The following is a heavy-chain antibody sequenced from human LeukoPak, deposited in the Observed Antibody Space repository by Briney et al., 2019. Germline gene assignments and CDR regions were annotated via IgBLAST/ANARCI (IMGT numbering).Heavy chain of an antibody. CDR1: GGSISSYY. V-gene: IGHV4-59*01. CDR3: ARVSYGSGSYVDY. J-gene: IGHJ4*02. D-gene: IGHD3-10*01. Sequence: PSETLSLTCTVSGGSISSYYWSWNRQPPGKGLEWIGYIYYSGSTNYNPSLKSRVTISIDTSKNQFSLKLSSVTAADTAVYYCARVSYGSGSYVDYWGQGTLVTVSS. CDR2: IYYSGST.